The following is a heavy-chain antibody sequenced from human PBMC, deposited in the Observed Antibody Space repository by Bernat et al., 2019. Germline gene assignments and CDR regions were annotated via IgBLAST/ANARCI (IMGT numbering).Heavy chain of an antibody. CDR2: ISSSSYT. Sequence: QVQLVESGGGVVQPGTSLRLSCAASGFTFSDYYMSWIRQAPGKGLDWVSYISSSSYTNYADSVKGRFTISRDNAKNSLYLQMNSLRAEDTAVYYCARGTSTSAPYMDVWGKGTTVTVSS. CDR1: GFTFSDYY. V-gene: IGHV3-11*05. CDR3: ARGTSTSAPYMDV. J-gene: IGHJ6*03.